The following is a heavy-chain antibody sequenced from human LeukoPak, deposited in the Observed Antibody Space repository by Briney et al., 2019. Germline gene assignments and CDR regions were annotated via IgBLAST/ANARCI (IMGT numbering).Heavy chain of an antibody. J-gene: IGHJ4*02. Sequence: APVKVSCKASGYTFTTYAMHWVRQAPGQRLEWMGWINAGNGNTKYSQKFQARVTITRDTSASTAYMELSSLRSGDTAVYYCARDPIGSRWPYYFDYWGQGTLVTVSS. D-gene: IGHD6-13*01. V-gene: IGHV1-3*01. CDR2: INAGNGNT. CDR1: GYTFTTYA. CDR3: ARDPIGSRWPYYFDY.